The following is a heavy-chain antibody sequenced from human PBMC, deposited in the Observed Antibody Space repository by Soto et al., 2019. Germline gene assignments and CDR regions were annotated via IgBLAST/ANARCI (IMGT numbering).Heavy chain of an antibody. Sequence: PSETLFLTCSIYTGSFSGFYWSWIRHPPGKRLEWIGEISQSGSTNYNPSLKSRVSISVDTSKNQSSLNLTSVTAADTAVYYCARDPKVSGSSQTRPDFWGQGALVTVSS. CDR3: ARDPKVSGSSQTRPDF. CDR2: ISQSGST. CDR1: TGSFSGFY. V-gene: IGHV4-34*01. J-gene: IGHJ4*02. D-gene: IGHD6-6*01.